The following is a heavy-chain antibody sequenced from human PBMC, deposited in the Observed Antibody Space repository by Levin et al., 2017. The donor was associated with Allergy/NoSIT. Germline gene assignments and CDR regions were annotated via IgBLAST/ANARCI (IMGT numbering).Heavy chain of an antibody. D-gene: IGHD3-10*01. V-gene: IGHV4-31*03. J-gene: IGHJ5*02. CDR2: IYYSGST. Sequence: SQTLSLTCTVSGGSISSGGYYWSWIRQHPGKGLEWIGYIYYSGSTYYNPSLKSRVTISVDTSKNQFSLKLSSVTAADTAVYYCARDGYYYGSNWFDPWGQGTLVTVSS. CDR1: GGSISSGGYY. CDR3: ARDGYYYGSNWFDP.